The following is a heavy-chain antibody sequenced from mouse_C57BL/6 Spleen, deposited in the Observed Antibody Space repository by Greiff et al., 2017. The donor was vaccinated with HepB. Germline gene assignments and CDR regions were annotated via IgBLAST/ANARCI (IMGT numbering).Heavy chain of an antibody. V-gene: IGHV1-26*01. Sequence: EVKLQESGPELVKPGASVKISCKASGYTFTDYYMNWVKQSHGKSLEWIGDINPNNGGTSYNQKFKGKATLTVDKSSSTAYMELRSLTSEDSAVYYCAKERGHLLWLRRGFDYWGQGTTLTVSS. D-gene: IGHD2-2*01. J-gene: IGHJ2*01. CDR1: GYTFTDYY. CDR2: INPNNGGT. CDR3: AKERGHLLWLRRGFDY.